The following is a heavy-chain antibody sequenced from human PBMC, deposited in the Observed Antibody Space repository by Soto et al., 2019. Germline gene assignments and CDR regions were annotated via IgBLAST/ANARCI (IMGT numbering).Heavy chain of an antibody. Sequence: QVQLVQSGAEVKKPGASVKVSCKASGYTFTSYGISWVRQAPGQGLEWMGWIGAHNGNTKYAQKLQGRVTVTTDTSTSTAYMELRSLRADDTAVYYCARDLSIGLFDYWGQGTLVTVSS. V-gene: IGHV1-18*01. CDR1: GYTFTSYG. CDR2: IGAHNGNT. J-gene: IGHJ4*02. CDR3: ARDLSIGLFDY. D-gene: IGHD2-21*01.